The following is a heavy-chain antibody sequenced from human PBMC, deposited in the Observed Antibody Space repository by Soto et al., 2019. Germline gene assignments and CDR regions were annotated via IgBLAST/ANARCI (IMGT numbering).Heavy chain of an antibody. CDR3: AKVRVLRYFDWREKAENWFEP. J-gene: IGHJ5*02. Sequence: SVKVSCKASGGTFSSYAISWVRQAPGQGLEWMGGIIPIFGTANYAQKFQGRVTITADESTSTAYMELSSLRAEDTAVYYCAKVRVLRYFDWREKAENWFEPWG. CDR2: IIPIFGTA. CDR1: GGTFSSYA. D-gene: IGHD3-9*01. V-gene: IGHV1-69*13.